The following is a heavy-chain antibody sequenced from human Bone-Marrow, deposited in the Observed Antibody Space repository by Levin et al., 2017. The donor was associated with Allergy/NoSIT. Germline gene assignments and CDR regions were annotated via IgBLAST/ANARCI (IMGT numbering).Heavy chain of an antibody. CDR1: GFSVSSSY. CDR3: ARVAWNYDLWNGYYYFDY. V-gene: IGHV3-53*01. J-gene: IGHJ4*02. Sequence: QSGGSLRLSCVVSGFSVSSSYMSWVRQAPGKGLEWVSIIYYGGTTYYAGSVEGRFTISRDNSRNTVYLHMNNLRAEDTAIYYCARVAWNYDLWNGYYYFDYWGQGTLVTVSP. D-gene: IGHD3-3*01. CDR2: IYYGGTT.